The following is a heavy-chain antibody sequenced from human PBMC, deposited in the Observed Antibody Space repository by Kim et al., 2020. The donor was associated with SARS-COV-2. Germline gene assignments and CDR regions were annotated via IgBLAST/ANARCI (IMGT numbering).Heavy chain of an antibody. D-gene: IGHD4-17*01. Sequence: FQGRVTMTRDTSTSTVYMELSSLRSEDTAVYYCARDLRPYAYYDYYGMDVWGQGTTVTVSS. CDR3: ARDLRPYAYYDYYGMDV. V-gene: IGHV1-46*01. J-gene: IGHJ6*02.